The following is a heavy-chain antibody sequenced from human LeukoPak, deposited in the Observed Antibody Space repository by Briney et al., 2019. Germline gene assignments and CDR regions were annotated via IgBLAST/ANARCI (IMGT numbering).Heavy chain of an antibody. D-gene: IGHD2-2*01. CDR1: GFTFSSHW. CDR3: ARDGGGVVPADY. J-gene: IGHJ4*02. V-gene: IGHV3-7*01. CDR2: IKQDGSEK. Sequence: GGSLRLSCAASGFTFSSHWMSWVRQAPGKGLEWVANIKQDGSEKYYVDSVKGRFTISRDNAKNSLYLQMNSLRAEDTAVYYCARDGGGVVPADYWGQGTLVTVSS.